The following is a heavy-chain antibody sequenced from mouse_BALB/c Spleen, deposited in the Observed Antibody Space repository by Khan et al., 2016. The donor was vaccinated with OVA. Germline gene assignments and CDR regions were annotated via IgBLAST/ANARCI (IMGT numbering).Heavy chain of an antibody. V-gene: IGHV2-9*02. Sequence: VELVESGPGLVAPSQSLSITCTVSGFSLTSYGVHWVRQPPGKGLEWLGVIWAGGSTNYNSALMSRLSISKDNSKSQVFLKMNSLQTDDTAMYYCARDRPYYAMDYWGQGTSVTVSS. CDR2: IWAGGST. CDR3: ARDRPYYAMDY. J-gene: IGHJ4*01. CDR1: GFSLTSYG.